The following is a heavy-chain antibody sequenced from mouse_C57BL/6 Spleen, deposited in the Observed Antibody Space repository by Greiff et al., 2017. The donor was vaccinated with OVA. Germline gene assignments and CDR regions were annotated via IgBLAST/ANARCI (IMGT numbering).Heavy chain of an antibody. J-gene: IGHJ1*03. V-gene: IGHV5-6*02. Sequence: EVMLVESGGDLVKPGGSLKLSCAASGFTFSSYGMSWVRQTPDKRLEWVATISSGGSYTYYPDSVKGRFTISRDNAKNTLYLQMSGLKSEDTAMYYCARRREVASRYFDVWGTGTTVTVSS. CDR3: ARRREVASRYFDV. D-gene: IGHD1-1*01. CDR1: GFTFSSYG. CDR2: ISSGGSYT.